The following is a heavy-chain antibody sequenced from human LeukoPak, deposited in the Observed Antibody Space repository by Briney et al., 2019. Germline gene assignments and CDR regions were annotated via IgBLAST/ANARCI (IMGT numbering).Heavy chain of an antibody. CDR1: GFTFDNFA. CDR3: ADFGSGSHCFDY. D-gene: IGHD3-10*01. V-gene: IGHV3-23*01. Sequence: QPGGSLRLSCTASGFTFDNFAMTWVRPAPGKGLEWVSHISDDGTGTYYADSVKGRFIISRDNSKNMLYLQMDSLRADDTAVYYCADFGSGSHCFDYWGRGTVVTVSS. J-gene: IGHJ4*02. CDR2: ISDDGTGT.